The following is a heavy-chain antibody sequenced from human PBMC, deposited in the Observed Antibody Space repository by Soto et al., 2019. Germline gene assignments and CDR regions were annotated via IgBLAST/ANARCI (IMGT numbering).Heavy chain of an antibody. Sequence: PGGSLRLSRSPSPLTFSIYAMASARQASGKGLEWVAYISSSGISLYGDSVRGRFTISRDNADNSLYLQMNSLTAEDTAVYYCTKEKSVMYSGYDAFDIWGRGTMVTVSS. J-gene: IGHJ3*02. CDR1: PLTFSIYA. CDR2: ISSSGIS. D-gene: IGHD5-12*01. V-gene: IGHV3-48*03. CDR3: TKEKSVMYSGYDAFDI.